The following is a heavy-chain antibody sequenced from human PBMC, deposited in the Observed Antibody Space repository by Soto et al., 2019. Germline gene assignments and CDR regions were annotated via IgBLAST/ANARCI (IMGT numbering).Heavy chain of an antibody. Sequence: QVQLVQSGAEVKKPECSVKVSCKAPGGTFSTYAISWVRQAPGEGLEWMGGIIPMFGTENYAQRFKDRITITPDESTNTVYMELSSLRSEDTAVYFCASGIQLWLRRINNGYSGWGQGSLVTVSS. V-gene: IGHV1-69*05. CDR1: GGTFSTYA. CDR3: ASGIQLWLRRINNGYSG. D-gene: IGHD5-18*01. CDR2: IIPMFGTE. J-gene: IGHJ4*02.